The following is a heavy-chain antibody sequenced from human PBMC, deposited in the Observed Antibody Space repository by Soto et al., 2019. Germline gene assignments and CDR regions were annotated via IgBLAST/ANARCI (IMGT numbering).Heavy chain of an antibody. J-gene: IGHJ3*02. CDR1: GFSLSTSGVA. CDR2: IYWDDDK. V-gene: IGHV2-5*02. CDR3: AHRLTATVFDI. Sequence: QITLKESGPTLVKPTQTLTLTCTFSGFSLSTSGVAVGWIRQPPGKALEWLALIYWDDDKRYSPSMKGRLTITKDTSKNQVVLIMTNMDPEDTATYYCAHRLTATVFDIWGQGTMVTVSS. D-gene: IGHD2-21*02.